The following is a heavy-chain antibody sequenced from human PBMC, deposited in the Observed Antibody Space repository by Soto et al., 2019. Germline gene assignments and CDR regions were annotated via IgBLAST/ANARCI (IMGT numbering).Heavy chain of an antibody. CDR1: GFTVSDTF. CDR2: IYSGGTT. Sequence: GGSLRLSCAASGFTVSDTFMNWVRQAPGKGLEWVSVIYSGGTTAYADSVKGRFAISRDNSKNTLYLHVSSLKAEDTAVYYCVRKWFDFPAQRTPVTVSS. CDR3: VRKWFDF. V-gene: IGHV3-53*01. J-gene: IGHJ5*01.